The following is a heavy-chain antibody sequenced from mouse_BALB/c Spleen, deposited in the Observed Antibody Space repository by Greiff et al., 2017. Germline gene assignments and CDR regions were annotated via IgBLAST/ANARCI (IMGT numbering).Heavy chain of an antibody. CDR2: IWGDGST. D-gene: IGHD2-3*01. V-gene: IGHV2-6-7*02. CDR3: ARDDGYGAYYFDY. J-gene: IGHJ2*01. Sequence: VKLQESGPGLVAPSQSLSITCTVSGFSLTGYGVNWVRQPPGKGLEWLGMIWGDGSTDYNSALKSRLSISKDNSKSQVFLKMNSLQTDDTARYYCARDDGYGAYYFDYWGQGTTLTVSS. CDR1: GFSLTGYG.